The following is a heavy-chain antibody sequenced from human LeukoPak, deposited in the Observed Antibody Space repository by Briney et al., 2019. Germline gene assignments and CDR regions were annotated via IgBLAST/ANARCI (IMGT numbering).Heavy chain of an antibody. V-gene: IGHV1-2*02. CDR2: INPNSGGT. CDR3: ARELGGGIAAAGDDP. J-gene: IGHJ5*02. Sequence: ASVKVSCTASGYTFTGYYMHWVRQAPGQGLEWMGWINPNSGGTNYAQKFQGRVTMTRDTSISTAYMELSRLRSDDTAVYYCARELGGGIAAAGDDPWGQGTLVTVSS. CDR1: GYTFTGYY. D-gene: IGHD6-13*01.